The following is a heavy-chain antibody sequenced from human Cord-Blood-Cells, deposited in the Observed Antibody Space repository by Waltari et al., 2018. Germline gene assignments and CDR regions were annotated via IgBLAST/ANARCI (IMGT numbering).Heavy chain of an antibody. CDR3: AGSGSYYAFDI. CDR2: IYYSGRT. D-gene: IGHD1-26*01. Sequence: QLQLQESGPGLVKPSETLSLTCTVSGGSISSSSYYWGWIRQPPGKGLEWIGSIYYSGRTYYTPSLKSRVTISVETSKNQFSLKLSSVTAADTAVYYCAGSGSYYAFDIWGQGTMVTVSS. J-gene: IGHJ3*02. CDR1: GGSISSSSYY. V-gene: IGHV4-39*01.